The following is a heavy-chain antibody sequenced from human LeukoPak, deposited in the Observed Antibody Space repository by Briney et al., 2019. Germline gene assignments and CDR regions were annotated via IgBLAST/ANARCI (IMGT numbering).Heavy chain of an antibody. Sequence: GGSLRLSCAASGFTFSFYCVHWVRQAPGKGLEWVAVLWSDGSNKSYADYVKSRVTISRDNSKNTLYLLMNSLRAEDTAVYYCAREDGSASYYNTWFDPWGQGTLVTVSS. V-gene: IGHV3-33*01. CDR1: GFTFSFYC. CDR3: AREDGSASYYNTWFDP. CDR2: LWSDGSNK. D-gene: IGHD3-10*01. J-gene: IGHJ5*02.